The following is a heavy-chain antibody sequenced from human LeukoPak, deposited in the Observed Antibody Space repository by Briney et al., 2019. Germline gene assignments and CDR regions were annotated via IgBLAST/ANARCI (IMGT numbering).Heavy chain of an antibody. CDR1: GYSFTSYW. D-gene: IGHD4-17*01. CDR3: ARPGGYGDYDGFDY. CDR2: IYPGDSDT. J-gene: IGHJ4*02. Sequence: GESLKISCTGSGYSFTSYWIGWVRQMPGQGLEWMGIIYPGDSDTSYSPSFQGHVTISADKSTSTAYLQWSSRKASDTAMYYCARPGGYGDYDGFDYWGQGTLVTVSS. V-gene: IGHV5-51*03.